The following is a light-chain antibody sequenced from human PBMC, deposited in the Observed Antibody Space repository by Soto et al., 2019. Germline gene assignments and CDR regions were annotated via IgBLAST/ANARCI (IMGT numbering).Light chain of an antibody. Sequence: QSVLTQPASVSGSPGQTITISCTGTSSGVGGYDYVSWHQQHPGKAPKLMIYDVSKRPSGVSNRFSGSKSGNTASLTISGLQAEDEADYYCSSKRGSTGVFGTGTKVTVL. CDR3: SSKRGSTGV. CDR2: DVS. J-gene: IGLJ1*01. V-gene: IGLV2-14*01. CDR1: SSGVGGYDY.